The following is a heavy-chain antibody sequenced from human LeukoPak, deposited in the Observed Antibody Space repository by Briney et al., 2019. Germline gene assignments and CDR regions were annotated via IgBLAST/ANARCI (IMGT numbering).Heavy chain of an antibody. J-gene: IGHJ4*02. CDR3: PTYKPPDYYDSSYFDY. Sequence: GGSLRLSCAASGFTFSNAWMSWVRQAPGKGLEWVGRIKSKTDGGTTDYAAPVKGGFTISRDDSKNTLYLQMNSLKTEDTAVNYCPTYKPPDYYDSSYFDYWGQGTLVTVSS. CDR2: IKSKTDGGTT. D-gene: IGHD3-22*01. V-gene: IGHV3-15*01. CDR1: GFTFSNAW.